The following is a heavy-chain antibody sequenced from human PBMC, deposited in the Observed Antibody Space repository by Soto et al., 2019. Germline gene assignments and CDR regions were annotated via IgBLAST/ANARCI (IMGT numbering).Heavy chain of an antibody. CDR2: ISAYNGYT. V-gene: IGHV1-18*01. Sequence: GASVKVSCKASGYNFTIYGISWVRQAPGQGLEWMGWISAYNGYTNYAQKLQGRVTMTTDTSTSTAYMELRSLRSDDTAVYYCARGVEGLLWFGELTGPFDYWGQGTLVTVSS. CDR3: ARGVEGLLWFGELTGPFDY. D-gene: IGHD3-10*01. J-gene: IGHJ4*02. CDR1: GYNFTIYG.